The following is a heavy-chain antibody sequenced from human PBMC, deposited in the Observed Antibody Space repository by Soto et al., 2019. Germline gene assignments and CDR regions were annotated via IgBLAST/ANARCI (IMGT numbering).Heavy chain of an antibody. CDR3: AFSMTGAPSYS. Sequence: ASVKVSCKASGYTFSSYAMHWVRQAPGQRLEWMGWISGGNGDTRYSQKFQGRVTISEDTSASTAYMELSSLRFEDTAIYYCAFSMTGAPSYSWGQGPVVTVSS. V-gene: IGHV1-3*01. J-gene: IGHJ3*02. CDR1: GYTFSSYA. CDR2: ISGGNGDT.